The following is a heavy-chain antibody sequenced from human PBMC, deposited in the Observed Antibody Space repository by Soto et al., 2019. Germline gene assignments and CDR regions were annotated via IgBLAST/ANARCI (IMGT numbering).Heavy chain of an antibody. Sequence: SGPTLVNPTQTLTLTCSYSGVSLSSNEVSINWIRQPPGKALEWRARIYWDDDKHFSTSLKTRLSISKDTYKNQLVLTMTNMDPVDTATYYCVRMQVTMVRGVISNWFDAWGQGTPVTVSS. CDR3: VRMQVTMVRGVISNWFDA. D-gene: IGHD3-10*01. J-gene: IGHJ5*02. V-gene: IGHV2-70*11. CDR1: GVSLSSNEVS. CDR2: IYWDDDK.